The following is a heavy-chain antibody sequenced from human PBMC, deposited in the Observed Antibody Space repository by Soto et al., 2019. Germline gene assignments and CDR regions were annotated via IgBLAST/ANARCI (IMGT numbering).Heavy chain of an antibody. CDR3: AKDRVDVLRFLECVPHSNWFDP. CDR1: GFTFSGYA. Sequence: GGSLRLSCAASGFTFSGYAMSWVRQAPGKGLEWVSAISGSGGSTYYADSVKGRFTISRDNSKNTLYLQMNSLRAEDTAVYYCAKDRVDVLRFLECVPHSNWFDPWGQGTLVTVSS. V-gene: IGHV3-23*01. J-gene: IGHJ5*02. D-gene: IGHD3-3*01. CDR2: ISGSGGST.